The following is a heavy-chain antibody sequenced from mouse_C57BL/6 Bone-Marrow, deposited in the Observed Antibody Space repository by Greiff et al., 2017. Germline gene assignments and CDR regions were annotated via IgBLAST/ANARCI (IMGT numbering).Heavy chain of an antibody. D-gene: IGHD2-5*01. CDR3: ARLSTYYSNYNWYCDV. CDR2: INSDGGST. V-gene: IGHV5-2*01. J-gene: IGHJ1*03. CDR1: EYEFPSHD. Sequence: EVKVVESGGGLVQPGESLKLSCESNEYEFPSHDMSWVRKTPEKRLELVAAINSDGGSTYYPDTMERRFIISRDNTKKALYLQRSSLRSEDTALYYCARLSTYYSNYNWYCDVWGTGTTVTVSS.